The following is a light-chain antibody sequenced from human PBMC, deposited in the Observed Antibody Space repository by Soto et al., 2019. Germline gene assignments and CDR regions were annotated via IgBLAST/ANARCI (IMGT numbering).Light chain of an antibody. CDR3: QKYYSPWT. CDR1: QSVLHSSNNKNY. CDR2: WAS. V-gene: IGKV4-1*01. Sequence: DIVMTQSPDSLAVSLGERATINCKSSQSVLHSSNNKNYLAWYQQKPGQPPKLLIYWASTRESGVPDRFSGSGSGTDVAHSISSLQAEDVAVYYCQKYYSPWTFGQGTKVEIK. J-gene: IGKJ1*01.